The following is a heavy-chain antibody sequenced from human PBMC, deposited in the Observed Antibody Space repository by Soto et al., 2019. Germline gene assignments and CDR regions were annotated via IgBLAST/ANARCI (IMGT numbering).Heavy chain of an antibody. CDR2: ISYDGTDE. D-gene: IGHD1-1*01. CDR3: ANQESDWNDRFGY. CDR1: GFSFSSYG. V-gene: IGHV3-30*18. Sequence: QVQLVESGGGVVQPGRSLRLSCAASGFSFSSYGMHWVRQAPGKGLEWVAMISYDGTDEYYADSVKGRFTISRDNSKNAVYLQMTSLRAEDTAVYYCANQESDWNDRFGYWGQGTLVTVSS. J-gene: IGHJ4*02.